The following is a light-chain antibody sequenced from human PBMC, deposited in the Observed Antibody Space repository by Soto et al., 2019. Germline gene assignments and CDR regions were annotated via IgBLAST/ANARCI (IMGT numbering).Light chain of an antibody. Sequence: DIQMTQSPSSLSASVGDRVTITCRASQSISSYLNWYQQKPGKAPKLLIYAASSLQSGVPSRFSGSGSGTDFTLTISSLQPEDFATYYCHQSYSTPTFGPGTKLEIK. V-gene: IGKV1-39*01. CDR1: QSISSY. CDR3: HQSYSTPT. J-gene: IGKJ2*01. CDR2: AAS.